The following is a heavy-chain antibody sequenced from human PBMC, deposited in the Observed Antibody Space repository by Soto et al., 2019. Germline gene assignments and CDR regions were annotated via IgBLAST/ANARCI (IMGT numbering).Heavy chain of an antibody. Sequence: EVQLVESGGGLVQPGGSLRLSCAASGFTFSAYWMTWVRQAPGKGLEWVAHIKEDESEKYYVDSVKGRFAISRDNAQNSVYLQMNSLRAEDTPIYYCARDFSLDYWGQGTLVSVSS. V-gene: IGHV3-7*03. CDR3: ARDFSLDY. J-gene: IGHJ4*02. CDR1: GFTFSAYW. CDR2: IKEDESEK.